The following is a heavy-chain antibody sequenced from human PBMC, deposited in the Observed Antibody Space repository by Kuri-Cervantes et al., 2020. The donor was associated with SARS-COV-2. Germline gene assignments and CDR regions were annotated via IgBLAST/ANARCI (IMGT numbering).Heavy chain of an antibody. CDR1: GFTFSSYA. D-gene: IGHD3-16*01. Sequence: GGSLRPSCAASGFTFSSYAMHWVRQAPGKGLEWVAVISYDGSNKYYADSVKGRFTISRDNSKNTLYLQMNSLRAEDTAVYYCARDLGLANLRGLDYWGQGTLVTVSS. J-gene: IGHJ4*02. CDR2: ISYDGSNK. V-gene: IGHV3-30-3*01. CDR3: ARDLGLANLRGLDY.